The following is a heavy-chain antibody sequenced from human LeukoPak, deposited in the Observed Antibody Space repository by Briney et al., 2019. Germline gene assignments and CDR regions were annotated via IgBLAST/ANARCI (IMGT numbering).Heavy chain of an antibody. V-gene: IGHV3-48*03. D-gene: IGHD3-22*01. CDR2: ISSSGSTI. CDR3: ARDQLSYYYDTLPFFYYGMDV. CDR1: GFTFSSYE. Sequence: QPGGSLRLSCAASGFTFSSYEMNWVRQAPGKGLEWVSYISSSGSTIYYADSVKGRFTISRDNDKNSLYLQMNSLRAEDTDVYYCARDQLSYYYDTLPFFYYGMDVWGQGTTVTVSS. J-gene: IGHJ6*02.